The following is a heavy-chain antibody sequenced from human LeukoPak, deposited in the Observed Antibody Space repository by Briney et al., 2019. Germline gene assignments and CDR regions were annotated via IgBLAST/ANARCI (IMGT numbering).Heavy chain of an antibody. V-gene: IGHV3-21*01. CDR3: ARDRIVGATSAFDI. Sequence: GGSLRLSCAASGFTFSSYSMNWVRQAPGKGLEWVSSISSSSSYIYYADSVKGRFTISRDNAKNSLYLQMNSLRAEDTAVYYCARDRIVGATSAFDIWGQGTMVTVSS. CDR1: GFTFSSYS. J-gene: IGHJ3*02. CDR2: ISSSSSYI. D-gene: IGHD1-26*01.